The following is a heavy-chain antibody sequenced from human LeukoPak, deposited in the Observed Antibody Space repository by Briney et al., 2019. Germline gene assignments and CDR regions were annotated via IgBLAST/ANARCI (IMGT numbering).Heavy chain of an antibody. CDR2: IYYSGST. D-gene: IGHD2-15*01. CDR1: GGSISGYY. V-gene: IGHV4-59*01. Sequence: SETLSLTCTVSGGSISGYYWDWIRQPPGKGLEWIGYIYYSGSTNYNPSLKSRVTMSLDTSKNQFSLKLSSVTAADTAVYHCARDSGSNFDYWGQGTLVTVSS. CDR3: ARDSGSNFDY. J-gene: IGHJ4*02.